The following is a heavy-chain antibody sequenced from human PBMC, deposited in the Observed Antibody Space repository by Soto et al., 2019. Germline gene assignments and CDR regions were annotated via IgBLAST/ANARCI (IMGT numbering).Heavy chain of an antibody. Sequence: XSGKVSFKASGYALTSYCIGWVRHTPTQGLEWMGWISAYNGNTNYAQKLQGSVTMTTATYTSTAYMELRSLRSDDTAVYYCAYLGYCTNGVCYTGMDVWGHGTTVTVSS. D-gene: IGHD2-8*01. V-gene: IGHV1-18*04. CDR3: AYLGYCTNGVCYTGMDV. CDR1: GYALTSYC. J-gene: IGHJ6*02. CDR2: ISAYNGNT.